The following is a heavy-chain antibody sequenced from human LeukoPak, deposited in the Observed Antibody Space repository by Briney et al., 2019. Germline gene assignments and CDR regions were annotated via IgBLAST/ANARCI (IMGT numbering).Heavy chain of an antibody. CDR1: GGTFSSYA. CDR3: ARGLPNYYGSRSRAEYYFDY. J-gene: IGHJ4*02. CDR2: IIPIFGTA. D-gene: IGHD3-10*01. V-gene: IGHV1-69*13. Sequence: SVKVSCKASGGTFSSYAISWVRQAPGQGLEWMGGIIPIFGTANYAQKFQGRVTITADESTSTAYMELSSLRSEDTAVYYCARGLPNYYGSRSRAEYYFDYWGQGTLVTVSS.